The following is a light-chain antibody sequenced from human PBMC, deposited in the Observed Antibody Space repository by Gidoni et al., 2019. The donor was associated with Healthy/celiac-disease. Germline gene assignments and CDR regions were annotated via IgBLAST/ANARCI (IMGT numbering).Light chain of an antibody. CDR1: QSVSSY. Sequence: EILLTQYPATLSLSPGDRATLSCRASQSVSSYLALYPRQPGQAPRLLIYDASNRATGIPARFSGSGSGTDFTLTISSLEPEDFAVYYCQQRSNWPKTFGQGTKVEIK. CDR2: DAS. V-gene: IGKV3-11*01. J-gene: IGKJ1*01. CDR3: QQRSNWPKT.